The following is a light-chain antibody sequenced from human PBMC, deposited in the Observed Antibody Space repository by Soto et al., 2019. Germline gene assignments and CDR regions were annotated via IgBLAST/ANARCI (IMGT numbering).Light chain of an antibody. CDR3: AAWDDSLDVYV. J-gene: IGLJ1*01. CDR1: SSNIGRGT. Sequence: QSVLTQPPSASGTPGQSVTISCSGSSSNIGRGTVNWYRQLPGTATQLLIYSNAQRPSGVPDRFSGSKSGTSASLAISGLQSEDEADYYCAAWDDSLDVYVFATGTKVTVL. CDR2: SNA. V-gene: IGLV1-44*01.